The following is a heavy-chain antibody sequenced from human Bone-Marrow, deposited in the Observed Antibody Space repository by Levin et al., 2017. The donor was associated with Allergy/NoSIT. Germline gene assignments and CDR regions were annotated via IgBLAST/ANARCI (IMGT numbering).Heavy chain of an antibody. D-gene: IGHD2-15*01. CDR2: IRSKAYGGTT. CDR3: TRGGYCSGGSCYLSVYFDY. V-gene: IGHV3-49*04. Sequence: GGSLRLSCTASGFTFGDYAMSWVRQAPGKGLEWVGFIRSKAYGGTTEYAASVKGRFTISRDDSKSIAYLQMNSLKTEDTAVYYCTRGGYCSGGSCYLSVYFDYWGQGTLVTVSS. J-gene: IGHJ4*02. CDR1: GFTFGDYA.